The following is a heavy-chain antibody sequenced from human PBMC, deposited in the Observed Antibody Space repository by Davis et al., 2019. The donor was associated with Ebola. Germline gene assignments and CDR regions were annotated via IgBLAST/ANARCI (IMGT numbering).Heavy chain of an antibody. Sequence: SVKVSCKASGGTFSSYTLSWLRQAPGQGLEWMGWIIPVFGTPKYAQKFQGRVTITADESTSTAYMELSSLRSEDTAMYYCARDRYSDGSGYFFEQSHWGQGTLVTVSS. CDR3: ARDRYSDGSGYFFEQSH. V-gene: IGHV1-69*13. J-gene: IGHJ4*02. CDR1: GGTFSSYT. D-gene: IGHD3-22*01. CDR2: IIPVFGTP.